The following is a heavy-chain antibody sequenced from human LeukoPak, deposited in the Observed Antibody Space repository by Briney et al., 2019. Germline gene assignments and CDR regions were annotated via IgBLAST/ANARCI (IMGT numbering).Heavy chain of an antibody. CDR3: ARDAFYYGSSGFYRYYLYYYMDV. D-gene: IGHD3-22*01. J-gene: IGHJ6*03. CDR1: GFTFSSYG. CDR2: IWYDGSYK. V-gene: IGHV3-33*01. Sequence: GRSLRLSCAASGFTFSSYGMHWVRQAPGKGLEWVAVIWYDGSYKYYADSVKGRFTISRDNSKNTLYLQMNSLRAEDTAVYYCARDAFYYGSSGFYRYYLYYYMDVWGKGTTVTVFS.